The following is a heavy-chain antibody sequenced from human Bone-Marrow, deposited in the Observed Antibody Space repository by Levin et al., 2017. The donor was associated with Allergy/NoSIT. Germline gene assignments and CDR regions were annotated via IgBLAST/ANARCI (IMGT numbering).Heavy chain of an antibody. CDR3: AKEGLAVSGYYFDS. CDR1: GFTFSSYA. V-gene: IGHV3-23*01. J-gene: IGHJ4*02. D-gene: IGHD6-19*01. CDR2: ISGSGTIT. Sequence: SCAASGFTFSSYAMSWVRQAPGKGLEWVSSISGSGTITHYAESVKGRFTISRDISKNMLPLQMNSLRAEDTAIYFGAKEGLAVSGYYFDSWGQGTLVTVSS.